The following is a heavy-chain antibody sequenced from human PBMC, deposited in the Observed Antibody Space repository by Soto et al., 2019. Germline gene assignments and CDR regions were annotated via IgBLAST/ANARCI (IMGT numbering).Heavy chain of an antibody. CDR3: AKVLSSEVAPGDAFDI. CDR1: GFTFSSDW. J-gene: IGHJ3*02. V-gene: IGHV3-74*01. D-gene: IGHD2-15*01. Sequence: GGSLRLSCAASGFTFSSDWMHWVRQAPGKGMVWVSPINTDGGDTYYADSVKGRFTISRDNSKKTLYLQMNSLRAEDAAVYYCAKVLSSEVAPGDAFDICGKGTMV. CDR2: INTDGGDT.